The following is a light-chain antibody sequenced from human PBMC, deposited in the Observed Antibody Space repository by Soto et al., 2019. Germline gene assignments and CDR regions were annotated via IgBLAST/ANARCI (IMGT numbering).Light chain of an antibody. CDR2: EVS. V-gene: IGLV2-14*01. Sequence: QSALTQPASVSGSLGQSITISCTGTSSDVGGYNYVSWYQQHPGKAPKLMLYEVSNRPSGVSNRFSGSKSGNTASLTISWLQAEDEGDYYCSSYTSSSPVLFGGGTELALL. J-gene: IGLJ2*01. CDR1: SSDVGGYNY. CDR3: SSYTSSSPVL.